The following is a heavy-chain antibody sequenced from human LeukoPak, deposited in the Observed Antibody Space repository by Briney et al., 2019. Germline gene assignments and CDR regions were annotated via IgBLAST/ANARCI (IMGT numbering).Heavy chain of an antibody. D-gene: IGHD2-2*01. CDR1: GYPFTGYY. V-gene: IGHV1-2*02. CDR2: INPNSGFT. CDR3: ARLADCSSSSCRSFDY. Sequence: ASVKVSCKASGYPFTGYYLHWVRQAPGQGLEWMGWINPNSGFTNYAQKFQGRVTMTRDTSISTAYMELSRPRSDDTAVYYCARLADCSSSSCRSFDYWGQGTLVTVSS. J-gene: IGHJ4*02.